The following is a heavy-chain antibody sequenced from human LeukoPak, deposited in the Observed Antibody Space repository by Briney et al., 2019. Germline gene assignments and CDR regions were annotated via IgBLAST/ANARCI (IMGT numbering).Heavy chain of an antibody. CDR1: GGSFSGYY. CDR3: ASKVVVTHQAFDY. J-gene: IGHJ4*02. V-gene: IGHV4-34*01. Sequence: SSETLSLTCAVYGGSFSGYYWSWIRQPPGKGLEWIGEINHSGSTNYNPSLKSRVTISVDTSKNQFSLKLSSVTAADTAVYYCASKVVVTHQAFDYWGQGTLVTVSS. CDR2: INHSGST. D-gene: IGHD3-22*01.